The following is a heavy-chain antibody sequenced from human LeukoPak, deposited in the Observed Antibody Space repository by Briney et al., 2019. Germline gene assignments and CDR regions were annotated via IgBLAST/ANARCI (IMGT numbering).Heavy chain of an antibody. V-gene: IGHV3-30*03. CDR2: ISYDGSNK. J-gene: IGHJ4*02. Sequence: GGSLRLSCAASGFTFSSYGMHWVRQAPGKGLEWVAVISYDGSNKYYADSVKGRFTISRDNSKNTLYLQMNSLRAEDTAVYYCARWSYGSGSYYLDYWGQGTLVTVSS. CDR3: ARWSYGSGSYYLDY. D-gene: IGHD3-10*01. CDR1: GFTFSSYG.